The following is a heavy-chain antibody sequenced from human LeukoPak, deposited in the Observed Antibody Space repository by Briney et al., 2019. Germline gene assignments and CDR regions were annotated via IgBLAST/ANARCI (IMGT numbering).Heavy chain of an antibody. V-gene: IGHV3-30*02. CDR3: AKKRGSWNYFDS. CDR1: GFTFSIYG. CDR2: LAYDASLV. Sequence: GGSLRPSCVASGFTFSIYGMHWVRQAPGKGLEWVAYLAYDASLVDYTNSVKGRFTISRDNSKNTLFLQMNSLRPEDTAVYYCAKKRGSWNYFDSWGQGTLVTVSS. D-gene: IGHD6-13*01. J-gene: IGHJ4*02.